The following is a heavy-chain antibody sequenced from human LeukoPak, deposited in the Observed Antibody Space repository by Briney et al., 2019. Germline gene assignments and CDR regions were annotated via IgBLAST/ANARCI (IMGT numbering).Heavy chain of an antibody. CDR3: ARDPYSGNYGDYYYYYMDV. V-gene: IGHV3-21*01. CDR2: ITSSSSYI. D-gene: IGHD1-26*01. CDR1: GFTFSTYN. J-gene: IGHJ6*03. Sequence: GESLRLSCAASGFTFSTYNMNWVRQAPGKGLEWVSSITSSSSYIYYADSVKGRFTISRDNAKSSLYLQMNSLRDEDTAVYYCARDPYSGNYGDYYYYYMDVWGKGATVTISS.